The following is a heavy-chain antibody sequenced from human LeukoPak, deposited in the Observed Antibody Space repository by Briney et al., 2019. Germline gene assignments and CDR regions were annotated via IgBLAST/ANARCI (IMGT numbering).Heavy chain of an antibody. J-gene: IGHJ5*02. CDR1: GFTFSDYY. D-gene: IGHD2-15*01. V-gene: IGHV3-11*01. CDR2: ISSSGSTI. CDR3: ARDLGGYCSGGSCYWNWFDP. Sequence: PGGSLRLSCAASGFTFSDYYMSWIRQAPGKGLEWDSYISSSGSTIYYADSVKGRFTISRDNAKNSLYLQMNSLRAEDTSVYYCARDLGGYCSGGSCYWNWFDPWGQGTLVTVSS.